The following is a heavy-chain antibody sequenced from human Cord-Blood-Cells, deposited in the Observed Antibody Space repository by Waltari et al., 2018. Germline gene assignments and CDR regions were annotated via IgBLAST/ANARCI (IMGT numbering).Heavy chain of an antibody. CDR1: AGTFGSFA. J-gene: IGHJ4*02. CDR2: INPSIGTA. Sequence: QVQLVQSVAEVKKPRSSVKVSCKVSAGTFGSFAIGWVRQPAGQGLEWMGWINPSIGTANYAQKFQGRVTITADESTSTAYMELSSLRSEDTAVYYCAREPLVTIFGVDNYFDYWGQGTLVTVSS. V-gene: IGHV1-69*01. CDR3: AREPLVTIFGVDNYFDY. D-gene: IGHD3-3*01.